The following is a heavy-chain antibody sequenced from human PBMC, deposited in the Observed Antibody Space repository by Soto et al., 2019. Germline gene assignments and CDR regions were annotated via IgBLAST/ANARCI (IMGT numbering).Heavy chain of an antibody. Sequence: QVQLVQSGAEVKKPGASVKVSCKASGYTFTSYDINWVRQATGQGLEWMGWMNPNSGNTGDAQKFQGRVTMTRNTSISTAYMELSSLRSEDTAVYYCASEPMIAAAGDAFDIWGQGTMVTVSS. J-gene: IGHJ3*02. CDR1: GYTFTSYD. D-gene: IGHD6-13*01. CDR2: MNPNSGNT. CDR3: ASEPMIAAAGDAFDI. V-gene: IGHV1-8*01.